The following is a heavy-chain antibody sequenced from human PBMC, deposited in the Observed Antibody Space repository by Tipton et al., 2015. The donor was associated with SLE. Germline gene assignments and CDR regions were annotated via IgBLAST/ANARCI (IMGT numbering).Heavy chain of an antibody. V-gene: IGHV3-7*01. CDR2: IKGDGTEK. CDR1: GVIFSTLA. D-gene: IGHD1-1*01. CDR3: VRGYNWAYDI. Sequence: SGVIFSTLAMSWVRQAPGKGLEWVANIKGDGTEKYYVDSVKGRFTISRDNAKHSLYLQMNSLRAEDTAVYYGVRGYNWAYDIWGQGTMVTISS. J-gene: IGHJ3*02.